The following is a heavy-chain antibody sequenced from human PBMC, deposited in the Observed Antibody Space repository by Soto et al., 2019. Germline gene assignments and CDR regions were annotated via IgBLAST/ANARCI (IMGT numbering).Heavy chain of an antibody. CDR2: MNPNSGNT. Sequence: QVQLVQSGAEVKKPGASVKVSCKASGYTFTSYDINWVRQATGQGLEWMGWMNPNSGNTGYAQKFQGRVTMTRNTSISTAYMELSSLRSEDTAVYFCARERSAADTGWFDPWGQGTLVTVSS. CDR1: GYTFTSYD. V-gene: IGHV1-8*01. J-gene: IGHJ5*02. D-gene: IGHD6-13*01. CDR3: ARERSAADTGWFDP.